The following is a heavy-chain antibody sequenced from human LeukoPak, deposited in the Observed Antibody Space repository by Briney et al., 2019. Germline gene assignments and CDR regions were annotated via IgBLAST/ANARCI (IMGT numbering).Heavy chain of an antibody. CDR2: ISGSGSST. Sequence: PGGSLRLSCAASGFTFSSYAMSWVRQAPGKGLEWVSSISGSGSSTYYADSVKGRFTISGDNSKNTLYLQMNSLRAEDTAVYYCAKGSGGNCYSPFDYWGQGTLVTVSS. D-gene: IGHD2-15*01. J-gene: IGHJ4*02. CDR1: GFTFSSYA. V-gene: IGHV3-23*01. CDR3: AKGSGGNCYSPFDY.